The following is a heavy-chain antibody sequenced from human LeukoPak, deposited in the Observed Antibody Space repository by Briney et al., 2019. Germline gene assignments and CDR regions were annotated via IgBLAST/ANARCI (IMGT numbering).Heavy chain of an antibody. Sequence: PGGSLRLSCAASGFTFSSYSMNWVRQAPGKGLEWVSYISSSSSTIYYADSVKGRFTISRDNAKNSLYLQMNSLRAEDTAVYYCARTSSGGSCYLDYWGQGTLVTVSS. J-gene: IGHJ4*02. V-gene: IGHV3-48*04. D-gene: IGHD2-15*01. CDR2: ISSSSSTI. CDR3: ARTSSGGSCYLDY. CDR1: GFTFSSYS.